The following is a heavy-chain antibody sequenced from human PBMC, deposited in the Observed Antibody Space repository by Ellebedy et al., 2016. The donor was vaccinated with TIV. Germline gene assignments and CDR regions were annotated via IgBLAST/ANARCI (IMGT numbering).Heavy chain of an antibody. CDR3: ARVPAVTAHFDH. D-gene: IGHD2-21*02. J-gene: IGHJ4*02. Sequence: AASVKVSCKASGYSFTTHPITWVREAPGQGLEWMGWISTYNGKTNYAQNFQGRVTLTADTSTSTAYMELRSLTSDDTAVYFCARVPAVTAHFDHWGQGSLVTVSS. CDR2: ISTYNGKT. CDR1: GYSFTTHP. V-gene: IGHV1-18*01.